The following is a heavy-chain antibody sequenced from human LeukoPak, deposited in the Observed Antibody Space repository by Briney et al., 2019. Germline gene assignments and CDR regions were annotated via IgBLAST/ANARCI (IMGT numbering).Heavy chain of an antibody. CDR3: ASPAGTTSDRGYFDY. CDR2: IYYSGST. D-gene: IGHD4-17*01. J-gene: IGHJ4*02. Sequence: PSETLSLTCTVSGGSISSYYWSWIRQPPGKGLEWIGYIYYSGSTNYNPSLKSRVTISVDTSKNQFSLKLSSVTAADTAVYYCASPAGTTSDRGYFDYWGQGTLVTVSS. V-gene: IGHV4-59*01. CDR1: GGSISSYY.